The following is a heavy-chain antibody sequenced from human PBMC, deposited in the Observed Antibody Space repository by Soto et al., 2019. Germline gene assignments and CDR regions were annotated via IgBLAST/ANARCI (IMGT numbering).Heavy chain of an antibody. CDR1: GYTFTSYY. V-gene: IGHV1-46*01. CDR3: ARGGRVAAAGTRRWFDP. Sequence: ASVKVSCKASGYTFTSYYMHWVRQAPGQGLEWMGIINPSGGSTSYAQKFQGRVTMTRDTSTSTVYMELSSLRSEDTAVYYCARGGRVAAAGTRRWFDPWGQGTLVTVSS. CDR2: INPSGGST. J-gene: IGHJ5*02. D-gene: IGHD6-13*01.